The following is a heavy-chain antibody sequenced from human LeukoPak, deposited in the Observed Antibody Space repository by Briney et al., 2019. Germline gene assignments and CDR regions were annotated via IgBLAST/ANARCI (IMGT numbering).Heavy chain of an antibody. CDR2: ISISGGTI. J-gene: IGHJ4*02. Sequence: GGALRLSCAASGFTFTDYWRSWIRRATGKGLGWVSYISISGGTIYSAESVKGRFTISRDNAKSSLYLQMNSLKGEDTAVYYCAREDGYCSSTSCKTRELDYWGQGTLVTVSS. CDR3: AREDGYCSSTSCKTRELDY. CDR1: GFTFTDYW. V-gene: IGHV3-11*04. D-gene: IGHD2-2*03.